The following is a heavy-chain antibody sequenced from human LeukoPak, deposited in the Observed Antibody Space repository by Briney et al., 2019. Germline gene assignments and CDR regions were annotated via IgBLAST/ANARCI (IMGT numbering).Heavy chain of an antibody. J-gene: IGHJ5*02. CDR3: ARDSPPGGYDFWSGYYNWFDP. D-gene: IGHD3-3*01. CDR1: GYTFTSYG. Sequence: ASVKVSCKASGYTFTSYGISWVRQAPGQGLEWMGWISAYNGNTNYAQKLQGRVTMTTDTSTGTAYMELRSLRSDDTAVYYCARDSPPGGYDFWSGYYNWFDPWGQGTLVTVSS. V-gene: IGHV1-18*01. CDR2: ISAYNGNT.